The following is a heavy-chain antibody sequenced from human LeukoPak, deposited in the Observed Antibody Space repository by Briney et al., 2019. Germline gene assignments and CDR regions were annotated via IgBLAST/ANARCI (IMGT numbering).Heavy chain of an antibody. CDR1: GFTFSYYD. V-gene: IGHV3-74*01. D-gene: IGHD3-3*01. Sequence: GGSLRLSCAASGFTFSYYDMSWVRQAPGKGLVWVSRINSDGSSTSYADSVKGRFTISRDNAKNTLYLQMNSLRAEDTAVYYCARDYYDFWSGYYNYYYYYMDVWGKGTTVTVSS. CDR2: INSDGSST. CDR3: ARDYYDFWSGYYNYYYYYMDV. J-gene: IGHJ6*03.